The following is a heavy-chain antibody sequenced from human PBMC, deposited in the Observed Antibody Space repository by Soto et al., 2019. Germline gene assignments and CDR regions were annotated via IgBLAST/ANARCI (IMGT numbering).Heavy chain of an antibody. V-gene: IGHV1-18*01. D-gene: IGHD6-13*01. CDR1: GYTFTSYG. J-gene: IGHJ6*02. CDR2: ISAYNGNT. Sequence: ASVKVSCKASGYTFTSYGISWVRQAPGQGLEWMGWISAYNGNTNYAQKLQGRVTMTTDTSTSTAYMELRSLRSDDTAVYYCAVRSIWYGDYYYYYGMDGWGQGTTVTVSS. CDR3: AVRSIWYGDYYYYYGMDG.